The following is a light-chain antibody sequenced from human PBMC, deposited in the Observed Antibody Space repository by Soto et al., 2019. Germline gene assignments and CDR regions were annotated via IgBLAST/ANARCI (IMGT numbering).Light chain of an antibody. CDR2: GAS. CDR1: QSVSNSY. CDR3: QQYGGSPPFT. Sequence: EIALTQSPGTLSLSPGERATLSCRATQSVSNSYLAWYQQKPGQAPRLLIYGASSWATGIPDRFSGSGSGKDFTLSISTLEPEDFAVYYCQQYGGSPPFTFGPGTNVDIK. J-gene: IGKJ3*01. V-gene: IGKV3-20*01.